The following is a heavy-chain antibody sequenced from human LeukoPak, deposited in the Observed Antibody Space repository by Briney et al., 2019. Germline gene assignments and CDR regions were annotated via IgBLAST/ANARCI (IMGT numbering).Heavy chain of an antibody. V-gene: IGHV4-31*03. CDR1: GGSISSGGYY. CDR2: IYYSGST. D-gene: IGHD6-13*01. CDR3: ARSVVAAAGNDY. Sequence: PSETLSLTCTVSGGSISSGGYYWSWIRQHPGKGLEWIGYIYYSGSTYYNPSLKSRVTISVDTSKNQFSLKLSSVTAADTAVYYCARSVVAAAGNDYWGQGTLVTVPS. J-gene: IGHJ4*02.